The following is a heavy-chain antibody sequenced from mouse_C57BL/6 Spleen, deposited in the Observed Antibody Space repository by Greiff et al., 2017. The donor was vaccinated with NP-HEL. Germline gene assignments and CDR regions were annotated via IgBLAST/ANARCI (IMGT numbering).Heavy chain of an antibody. CDR1: GYTFTSYW. D-gene: IGHD2-3*01. CDR2: IDPSDSDT. CDR3: ARSRDGYSHWYFDV. V-gene: IGHV1-52*01. Sequence: VQLQQPGAELVRPGSSVKLSCKASGYTFTSYWMHWVKQRPIQGLEWIGKIDPSDSDTHYNQKFKDKATLTVDKSSSTAYMQLSSLTSEDSAVYYSARSRDGYSHWYFDVWGTGTTVTVSS. J-gene: IGHJ1*03.